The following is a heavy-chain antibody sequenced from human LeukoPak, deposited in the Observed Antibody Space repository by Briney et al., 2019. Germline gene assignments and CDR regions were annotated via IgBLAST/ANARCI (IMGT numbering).Heavy chain of an antibody. Sequence: PGGSLRLSCVASGFTFSNAWMSWVRQAPGKELEWVGRIKSKTDGGTTDYAAPVKGRFTISRDDSKNTLYLQMNSLKTEDTAVYYCTTDPGTIFGVVHFDYWGQGTLVTVSS. V-gene: IGHV3-15*01. CDR3: TTDPGTIFGVVHFDY. J-gene: IGHJ4*02. CDR1: GFTFSNAW. CDR2: IKSKTDGGTT. D-gene: IGHD3-3*01.